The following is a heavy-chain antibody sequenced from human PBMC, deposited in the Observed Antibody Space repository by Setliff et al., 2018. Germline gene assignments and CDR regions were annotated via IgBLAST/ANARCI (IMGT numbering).Heavy chain of an antibody. Sequence: SETLSLTCTVSGVSITSHYWSWIRQPPGRALEWIGYIHHSGSTNYNPSLKSRVTLSMDTSRNHFSLHLTSLTAADTALYYCARDNIGPDALDIWGQGTRGTVSS. V-gene: IGHV4-59*11. J-gene: IGHJ3*02. CDR3: ARDNIGPDALDI. CDR2: IHHSGST. CDR1: GVSITSHY.